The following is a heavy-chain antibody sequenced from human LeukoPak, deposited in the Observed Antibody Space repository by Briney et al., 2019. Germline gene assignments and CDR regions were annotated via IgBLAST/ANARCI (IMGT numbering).Heavy chain of an antibody. CDR3: ASIYCSSTSCYTPFDY. V-gene: IGHV1-2*06. Sequence: ASVKVSCKASGYTFTGYYLYWVRQAPGQGLEWMGRINPNSGDTESTQKFEDRVTMTRDTSTSTAYMELRGLRSGDTAVYYCASIYCSSTSCYTPFDYWGQGTLVTVSS. D-gene: IGHD2-2*02. CDR1: GYTFTGYY. CDR2: INPNSGDT. J-gene: IGHJ4*02.